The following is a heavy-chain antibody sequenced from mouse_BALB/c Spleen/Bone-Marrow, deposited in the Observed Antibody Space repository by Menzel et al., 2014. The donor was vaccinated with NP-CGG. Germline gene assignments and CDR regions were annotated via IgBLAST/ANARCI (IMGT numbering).Heavy chain of an antibody. CDR3: ARDKGRVFFDY. Sequence: EVMLVESGGGLVQPGGSLRLSCATSGFTFTDYYMNWVRQPPGKALEWLGFIRNKANGYTPEYSASVKSRFTISRDNSQNILYLQMNPLRADYSATYYCARDKGRVFFDYWGQGTTLTVSS. J-gene: IGHJ2*01. CDR1: GFTFTDYY. CDR2: IRNKANGYTP. V-gene: IGHV7-3*02.